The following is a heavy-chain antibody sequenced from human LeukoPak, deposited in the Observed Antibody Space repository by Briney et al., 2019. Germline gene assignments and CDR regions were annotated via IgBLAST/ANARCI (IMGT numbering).Heavy chain of an antibody. CDR2: ISYDATNK. CDR3: AKASSNYFYYFEY. V-gene: IGHV3-30*18. D-gene: IGHD2/OR15-2a*01. CDR1: GFTFSSSD. J-gene: IGHJ4*02. Sequence: GGSLRLSCAASGFTFSSSDMHWVRQAPGKGLEWVAVISYDATNKYYADSVKGRFTLSRDNSKNTLYLQTNTLSDEDTAVYYCAKASSNYFYYFEYWGQGTLVTVSS.